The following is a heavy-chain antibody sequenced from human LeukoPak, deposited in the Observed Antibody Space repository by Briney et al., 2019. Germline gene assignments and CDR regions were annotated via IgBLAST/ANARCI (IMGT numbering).Heavy chain of an antibody. Sequence: ASVKVSCKASGYTFTGYYMHWVRQAPGQGLQWMGWINPNSGGTNYAQKFQGRVTMTRDTSISTAYMELSRLRSDDTAVYYCARDHYYGSGSAYWGQGTLVTVSS. D-gene: IGHD3-10*01. J-gene: IGHJ4*02. CDR1: GYTFTGYY. CDR3: ARDHYYGSGSAY. V-gene: IGHV1-2*02. CDR2: INPNSGGT.